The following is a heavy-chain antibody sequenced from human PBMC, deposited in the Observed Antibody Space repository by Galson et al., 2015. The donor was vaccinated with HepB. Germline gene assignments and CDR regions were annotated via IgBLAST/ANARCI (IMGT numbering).Heavy chain of an antibody. Sequence: CAISGDSVSTNSATWTWIRQSPSRGLEWLGRTYYRSKWYDDYAESVKSRMTINPDTSKNQFSLHLNSVTPDDTAVYYCAKDLHYSNYVSYGMDVWGQGTTVTVSS. J-gene: IGHJ6*02. CDR1: GDSVSTNSAT. CDR2: TYYRSKWYD. V-gene: IGHV6-1*01. D-gene: IGHD4-11*01. CDR3: AKDLHYSNYVSYGMDV.